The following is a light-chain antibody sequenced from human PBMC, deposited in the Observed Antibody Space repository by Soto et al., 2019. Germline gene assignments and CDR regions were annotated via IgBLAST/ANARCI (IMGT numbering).Light chain of an antibody. J-gene: IGKJ1*01. CDR1: QSISSW. Sequence: DIQMTQSPSTLSASVGDRVTITCRASQSISSWLAWYQQKPGKAPKLLIYKASSVASGVPERFSGSGSGTEFTLTISSLEPDDFATYYCQQYNSYSPTFGQGTKVEIK. CDR3: QQYNSYSPT. V-gene: IGKV1-5*03. CDR2: KAS.